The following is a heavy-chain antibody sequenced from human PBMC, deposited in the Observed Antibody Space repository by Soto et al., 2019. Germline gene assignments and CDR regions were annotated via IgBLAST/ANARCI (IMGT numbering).Heavy chain of an antibody. D-gene: IGHD6-19*01. V-gene: IGHV4-61*01. J-gene: IGHJ4*02. CDR1: GGSVSSGSYY. CDR2: IYYSGST. Sequence: SETLSLTCTVSGGSVSSGSYYWSWIRQPPGKGLEWIGYIYYSGSTNYNPSLKSRVTISVDTSKNQFSLKLTSVTAADTAVYYCATLRLSAGPYFDYWGLGTLVTVSS. CDR3: ATLRLSAGPYFDY.